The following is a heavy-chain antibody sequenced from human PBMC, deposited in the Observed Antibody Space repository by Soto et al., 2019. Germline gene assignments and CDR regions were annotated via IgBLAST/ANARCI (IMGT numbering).Heavy chain of an antibody. J-gene: IGHJ4*02. CDR3: ASLQRYCSGGSCYPTFDY. CDR2: IYYSGST. Sequence: PSETLSLTCTVSGGSISSGDYYWSWIRQPPGKGLEWIGYIYYSGSTYCNPSLKSRVTISVDTSKNQFSLKLSSVTAADTAVYYCASLQRYCSGGSCYPTFDYWGQGTLVTVSS. V-gene: IGHV4-30-4*01. CDR1: GGSISSGDYY. D-gene: IGHD2-15*01.